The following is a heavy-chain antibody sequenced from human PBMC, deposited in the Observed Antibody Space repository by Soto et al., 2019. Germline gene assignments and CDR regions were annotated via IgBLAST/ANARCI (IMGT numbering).Heavy chain of an antibody. V-gene: IGHV3-48*02. CDR3: ARDGGGELGYYYGMDV. CDR1: GFTFSSYS. J-gene: IGHJ6*02. D-gene: IGHD1-7*01. CDR2: ISSRSSTI. Sequence: EVQLVESGGGLVQPGGSLRLSCAASGFTFSSYSMNWVRQAPGKGLEWVSYISSRSSTIYYADSVKGRFTISRDNAKNSLYLQMNSLRDEDTAVYYCARDGGGELGYYYGMDVWGQGTTVTVSS.